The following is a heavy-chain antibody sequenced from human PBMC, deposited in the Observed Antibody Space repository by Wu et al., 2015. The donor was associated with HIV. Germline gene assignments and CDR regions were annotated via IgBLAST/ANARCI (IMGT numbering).Heavy chain of an antibody. CDR2: INPNSGGT. CDR3: ARVKVVAAEDDGFDI. D-gene: IGHD2-15*01. V-gene: IGHV1-2*02. J-gene: IGHJ3*02. Sequence: QVQLVQSGAEVKKPGASVKVSCKASGYTFTDYYIHWVRQAPGQGLEWMGWINPNSGGTNYAQRFQGRVTMTRDTSIITAYMELTRLRSDDTAIYYCARVKVVAAEDDGFDIWGQGTMVSVSS. CDR1: GYTFTDYY.